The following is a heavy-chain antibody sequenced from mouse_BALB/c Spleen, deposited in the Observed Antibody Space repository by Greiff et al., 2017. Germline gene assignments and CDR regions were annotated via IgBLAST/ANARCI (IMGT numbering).Heavy chain of an antibody. CDR3: ARGRGWDYFDY. D-gene: IGHD1-1*02. J-gene: IGHJ2*01. Sequence: EVMLVESGGGLVKPGGSLKLSCAASGFTFSSYAMSWVRQTPEKRLEWVASISSGGSTYYPDSVKGRFTISRDKARNILYLQMISLRSEDTAMYYCARGRGWDYFDYWGQGTTLTVSS. V-gene: IGHV5-6-5*01. CDR1: GFTFSSYA. CDR2: ISSGGST.